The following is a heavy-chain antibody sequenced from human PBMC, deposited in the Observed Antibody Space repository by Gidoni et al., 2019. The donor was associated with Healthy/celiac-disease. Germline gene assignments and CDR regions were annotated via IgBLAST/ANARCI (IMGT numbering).Heavy chain of an antibody. V-gene: IGHV3-30-3*01. CDR2: ISYDGSNK. Sequence: QVQLVESGGGVVQPGRSLRLSCAASGFSFSSSAMHWVRQAPGKGLGWVAVISYDGSNKYYADSVKGRFTISRDNSKNTLYLQMNSLRAEDTAVYYCARDRYCSGGSCYSGAFDIWGQGTMVTVSS. J-gene: IGHJ3*02. CDR1: GFSFSSSA. CDR3: ARDRYCSGGSCYSGAFDI. D-gene: IGHD2-15*01.